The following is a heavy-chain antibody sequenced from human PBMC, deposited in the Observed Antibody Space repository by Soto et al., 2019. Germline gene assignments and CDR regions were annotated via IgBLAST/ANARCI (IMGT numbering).Heavy chain of an antibody. V-gene: IGHV3-7*05. J-gene: IGHJ6*02. CDR3: ASQRVSYAMDV. CDR1: GFTFGNYW. CDR2: MNQNGSEK. Sequence: EVQLVESGGGLVQPGGSLRLSCTVSGFTFGNYWMTWVRQAPGKGLEWVANMNQNGSEKYYVDSVNGRFAISRDNAKNSLYLQMNSLSAEDTAVYYCASQRVSYAMDVWGQGTTVTVS. D-gene: IGHD1-1*01.